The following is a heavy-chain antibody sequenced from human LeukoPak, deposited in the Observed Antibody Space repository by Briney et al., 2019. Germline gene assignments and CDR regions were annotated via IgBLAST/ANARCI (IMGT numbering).Heavy chain of an antibody. CDR2: ISGDGGST. J-gene: IGHJ4*02. D-gene: IGHD6-13*01. Sequence: PGGSLRLSCAASGFTFDDYAMHWVRQAPGKGLEWVSLISGDGGSTYYADSVKGRFTISRDNSKNSLYLQMNSLRTEDTALYYCARDMSGYSSSWYYFDYWGQGTLVTVSS. V-gene: IGHV3-43*02. CDR1: GFTFDDYA. CDR3: ARDMSGYSSSWYYFDY.